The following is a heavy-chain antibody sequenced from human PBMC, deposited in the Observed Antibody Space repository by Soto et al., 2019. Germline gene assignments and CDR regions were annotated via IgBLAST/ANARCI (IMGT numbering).Heavy chain of an antibody. D-gene: IGHD6-6*01. V-gene: IGHV1-2*04. Sequence: ASVKVSCKASGYTFTGYYMHWVRQAPGQGLEWMGWINPNSGGTNYAQKFQGWVTMTRDTSISTAYMELSRLRSDDTAVYYCARSVYSSFSHYYGMDVWGQGTTVTVSS. J-gene: IGHJ6*02. CDR1: GYTFTGYY. CDR2: INPNSGGT. CDR3: ARSVYSSFSHYYGMDV.